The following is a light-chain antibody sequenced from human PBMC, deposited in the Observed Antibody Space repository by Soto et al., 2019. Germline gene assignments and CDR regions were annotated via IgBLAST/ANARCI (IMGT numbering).Light chain of an antibody. CDR2: GAS. V-gene: IGKV3-20*01. Sequence: EIVLTQSPGTLSLSPGERATLSCRASQSVSSSYIAWYQQKPGQAPRLLIYGASTRATGIPARFSGSGSGTHFTLTISRLEPGDFAVYYCQHFGGTTFTFGQGTRLEIK. J-gene: IGKJ5*01. CDR3: QHFGGTTFT. CDR1: QSVSSSY.